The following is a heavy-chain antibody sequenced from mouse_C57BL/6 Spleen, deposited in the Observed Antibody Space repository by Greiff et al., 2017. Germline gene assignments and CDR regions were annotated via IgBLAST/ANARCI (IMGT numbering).Heavy chain of an antibody. D-gene: IGHD2-13*01. CDR2: IYPGSGST. Sequence: QVQLQQSGAELVKPGASVKMSCKASGYTFTSYWINWVKQRPGQGLEWIGDIYPGSGSTNYNEKFKGKATLTVDTSSSTAYMQLSSLTSEDSAVYDCARGDSGFAYWGQGPVVTVSA. V-gene: IGHV1-55*01. J-gene: IGHJ3*01. CDR1: GYTFTSYW. CDR3: ARGDSGFAY.